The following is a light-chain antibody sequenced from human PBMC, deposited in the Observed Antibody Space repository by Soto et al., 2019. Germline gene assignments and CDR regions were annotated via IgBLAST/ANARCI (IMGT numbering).Light chain of an antibody. CDR1: QDISNH. Sequence: DIQMTQSPSSLSASVGDRVTITCQASQDISNHLNWYQHKPGKAPKLLIYDASNLQTGVPSRFSGSGSGTHCTFTISSLQPEDIVTYYCQQYDNLTTFGQGIRLEIK. CDR2: DAS. CDR3: QQYDNLTT. J-gene: IGKJ5*01. V-gene: IGKV1-33*01.